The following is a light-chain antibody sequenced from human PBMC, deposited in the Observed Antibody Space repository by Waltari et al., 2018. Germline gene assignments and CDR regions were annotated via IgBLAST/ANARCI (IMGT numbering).Light chain of an antibody. CDR3: QHYLRLPVT. J-gene: IGKJ1*01. V-gene: IGKV3-20*01. CDR1: QSVTRA. Sequence: ELVLPQSPGTLSLSPGESATLSFRTSQSVTRALAWYQQKPGQAPRLLIYGASNRATGIPDRFSGSGSGTDFSLTISSLEPEDFAVYYCQHYLRLPVTFGQGTKVEVK. CDR2: GAS.